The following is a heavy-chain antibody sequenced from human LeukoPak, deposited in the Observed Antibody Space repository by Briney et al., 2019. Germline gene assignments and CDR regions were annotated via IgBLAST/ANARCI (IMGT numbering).Heavy chain of an antibody. CDR1: GFSFTNAW. D-gene: IGHD3-22*01. J-gene: IGHJ4*02. Sequence: GGSLRLSCAASGFSFTNAWMSWVRQAPGKGLEWLSYISGSSSNTNYADSVQGRFIISRDNAKNSLYLQMNSLRAEDTAVYYCARVNPINSGFYAYWGQGTLVTVSS. CDR2: ISGSSSNT. V-gene: IGHV3-11*06. CDR3: ARVNPINSGFYAY.